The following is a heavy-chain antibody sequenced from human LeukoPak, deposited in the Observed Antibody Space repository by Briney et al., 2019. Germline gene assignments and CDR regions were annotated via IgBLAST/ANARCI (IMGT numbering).Heavy chain of an antibody. V-gene: IGHV3-66*01. CDR1: GFTVSSDY. D-gene: IGHD3-22*01. CDR2: IYSGGNT. J-gene: IGHJ4*02. Sequence: GGSLRLSCAASGFTVSSDYMSWVRQAPGKELEWVSVIYSGGNTFYADSVKGRFTISRDNFKNTVYLQMNSLRAEDTAVYYCASLSGNYFDSSGYNAYWGQGTLVTVSS. CDR3: ASLSGNYFDSSGYNAY.